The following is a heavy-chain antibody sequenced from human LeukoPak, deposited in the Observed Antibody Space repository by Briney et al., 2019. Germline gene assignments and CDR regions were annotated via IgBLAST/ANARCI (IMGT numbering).Heavy chain of an antibody. CDR2: IYHSGST. Sequence: PSETLSLTCTVSGGSISSGGYYWSWIRQPPGKGLEWIGYIYHSGSTYYNPSLKSRVTISVDRSKNQFSLKLSSVTAADTAVYYCARRSPGSYNYCFDYWGQGTLVTASS. CDR3: ARRSPGSYNYCFDY. CDR1: GGSISSGGYY. V-gene: IGHV4-30-2*02. D-gene: IGHD1-1*01. J-gene: IGHJ4*02.